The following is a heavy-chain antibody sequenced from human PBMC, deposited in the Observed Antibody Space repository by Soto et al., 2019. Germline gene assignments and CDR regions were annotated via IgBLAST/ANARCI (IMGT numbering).Heavy chain of an antibody. V-gene: IGHV3-7*04. J-gene: IGHJ3*02. CDR1: GFTFNSYW. D-gene: IGHD3-22*01. Sequence: PGGSLRLSCAVSGFTFNSYWMSWVRQAPGKGLEWVANIKPDGSQKWYVDSVKGRFTISRDNAKNSLYLQMSSLRVEDTAVYYCARGDYYDTSGPFSDAFDIWGQGTMVTVSS. CDR3: ARGDYYDTSGPFSDAFDI. CDR2: IKPDGSQK.